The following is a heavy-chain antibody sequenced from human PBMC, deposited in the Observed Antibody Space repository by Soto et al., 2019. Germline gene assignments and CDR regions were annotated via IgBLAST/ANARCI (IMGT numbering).Heavy chain of an antibody. Sequence: PGGSLRLSCAASGFTFRTYGMHWVRQAPGKGLEWVAVIWNDGSTKYYADSVKGRFTISRDNSKNTLYLQMNSLRAEDTAVYYCAKDHPYFDYWGQGTLVTVSS. CDR1: GFTFRTYG. J-gene: IGHJ4*02. CDR2: IWNDGSTK. CDR3: AKDHPYFDY. V-gene: IGHV3-30*02.